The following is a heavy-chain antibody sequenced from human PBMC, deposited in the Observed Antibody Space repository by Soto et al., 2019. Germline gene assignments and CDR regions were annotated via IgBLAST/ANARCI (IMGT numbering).Heavy chain of an antibody. CDR1: GYTLTELS. CDR2: FDPEDGET. J-gene: IGHJ6*03. Sequence: ASVKVSCKVSGYTLTELSMHWVRQAPGKGLEWMGGFDPEDGETIYAQKFQGRVTMTRNTSISTAYMELSSLRSEDTAVYYCAGLITVVRGVIVINYHYYLDVWGKGTTVTVSS. V-gene: IGHV1-24*01. CDR3: AGLITVVRGVIVINYHYYLDV. D-gene: IGHD3-10*01.